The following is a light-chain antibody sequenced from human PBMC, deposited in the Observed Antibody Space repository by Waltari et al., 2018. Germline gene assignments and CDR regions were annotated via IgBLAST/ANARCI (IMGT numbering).Light chain of an antibody. Sequence: QSALTQPASVSGSPGQSVTISCTGTSSDVGGYNFVSWYQHPGRAPKLMIYDVTHRPSGVSTRFSGSKSGDTASLTISGLQAADEAEYYCSSYSSTNTVVFGGGTQLTV. J-gene: IGLJ3*02. CDR1: SSDVGGYNF. CDR2: DVT. V-gene: IGLV2-14*03. CDR3: SSYSSTNTVV.